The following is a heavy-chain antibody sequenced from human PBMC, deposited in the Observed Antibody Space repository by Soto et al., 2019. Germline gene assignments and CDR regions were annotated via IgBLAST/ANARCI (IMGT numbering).Heavy chain of an antibody. V-gene: IGHV4-59*02. J-gene: IGHJ6*02. CDR1: GASVSSSY. CDR3: ARAAYGSGSYYAPYYYYAMDV. D-gene: IGHD3-10*01. CDR2: ILYTGNT. Sequence: SETLSLTCTLSGASVSSSYWSWIRPPPGKGLEWLGYILYTGNTNYNPSLKGRVTMSVDTSKNQVSLKLSAVTAADTAVYFCARAAYGSGSYYAPYYYYAMDVWGQGTTVTVSS.